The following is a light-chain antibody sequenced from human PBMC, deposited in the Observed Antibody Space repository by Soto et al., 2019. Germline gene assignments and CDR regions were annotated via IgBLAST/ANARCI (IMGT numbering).Light chain of an antibody. Sequence: QSALTQPASVSGSPGQSITISCTGTSSDVGGYNYVSWYQQHPGKAPKLMIYEVSNRPSGVSNRFSGSKSGNTASLTISGLQAEDEADYYFSSYTSSSIDYVFGTGPKLTVL. CDR1: SSDVGGYNY. CDR3: SSYTSSSIDYV. J-gene: IGLJ1*01. V-gene: IGLV2-14*01. CDR2: EVS.